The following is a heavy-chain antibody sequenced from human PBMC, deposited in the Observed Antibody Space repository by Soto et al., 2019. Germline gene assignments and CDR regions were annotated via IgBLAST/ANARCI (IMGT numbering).Heavy chain of an antibody. Sequence: QVQLQESGPGLVKPSGTLSLTCAVSGGSISSSNWWSWVRQPPGKGLEGIGEIYHSGSTNYNPSLKSRVTISVDKSKNQFSLKLSSVTAADTVVYYCARDYDFWSGYYSPHGMDVWGQGTTVTVSS. V-gene: IGHV4-4*02. D-gene: IGHD3-3*01. CDR3: ARDYDFWSGYYSPHGMDV. J-gene: IGHJ6*02. CDR1: GGSISSSNW. CDR2: IYHSGST.